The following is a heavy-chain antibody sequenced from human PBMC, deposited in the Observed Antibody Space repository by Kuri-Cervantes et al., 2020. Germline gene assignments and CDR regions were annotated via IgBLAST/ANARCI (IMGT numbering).Heavy chain of an antibody. CDR3: ARDKGGGTMVRGVINPIDY. CDR2: IWYDGSNK. V-gene: IGHV3-33*08. CDR1: GGSFSGYY. Sequence: GGSLRLSCAVYGGSFSGYYWSWIRQPPGKGLEWVAVIWYDGSNKYYADSVKGRFTISRDNSKNTLYLQMNSLRAEDTAVNYCARDKGGGTMVRGVINPIDYWGQGTLVTVSS. J-gene: IGHJ4*02. D-gene: IGHD3-10*01.